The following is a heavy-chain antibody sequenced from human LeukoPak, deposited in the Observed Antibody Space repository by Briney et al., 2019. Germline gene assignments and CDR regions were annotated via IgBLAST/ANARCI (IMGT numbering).Heavy chain of an antibody. CDR1: GVTFSSYI. CDR2: ISSSSSTI. CDR3: ASTTYYYDSSGPKDPFDY. J-gene: IGHJ4*02. V-gene: IGHV3-48*02. Sequence: GGSLRLSCAASGVTFSSYIMNWVRQAPGKGLEWVSYISSSSSTIYYADSVKGRFTISRDNAKNSLYLQMNSLRDEDTAVYYCASTTYYYDSSGPKDPFDYWGQGTLVTVSS. D-gene: IGHD3-22*01.